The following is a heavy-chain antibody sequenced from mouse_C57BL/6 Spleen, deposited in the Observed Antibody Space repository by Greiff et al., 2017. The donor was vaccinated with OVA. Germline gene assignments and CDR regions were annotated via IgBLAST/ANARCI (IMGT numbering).Heavy chain of an antibody. CDR1: GYTFTDYN. Sequence: EVQLQESGPELVKPGASVKMSCKASGYTFTDYNMHWVKQSHGKSLEWIGYINPNNGGTSYNQKFKGKATLTVNKSSSTAYMELRSLTSEDSAVYYCAREGWLLRAMDYWGQGTSVTVSS. CDR2: INPNNGGT. V-gene: IGHV1-22*01. CDR3: AREGWLLRAMDY. J-gene: IGHJ4*01. D-gene: IGHD2-3*01.